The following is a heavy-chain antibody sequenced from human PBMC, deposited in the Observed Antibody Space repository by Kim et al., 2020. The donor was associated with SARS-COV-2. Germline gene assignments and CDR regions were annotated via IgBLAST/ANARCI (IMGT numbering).Heavy chain of an antibody. CDR2: IGTAGDT. CDR1: GFTFSSYD. J-gene: IGHJ5*02. V-gene: IGHV3-13*04. D-gene: IGHD1-26*01. CDR3: ARGAFPKPFAATTTPIKYNWFDP. Sequence: GGSLRLSCAASGFTFSSYDMHWVRQATGKGLEWVSAIGTAGDTYYPGSVKGRFTISRENAKNSLYLQMNSLRAGDTAVYYCARGAFPKPFAATTTPIKYNWFDPWGQGTLVTVSS.